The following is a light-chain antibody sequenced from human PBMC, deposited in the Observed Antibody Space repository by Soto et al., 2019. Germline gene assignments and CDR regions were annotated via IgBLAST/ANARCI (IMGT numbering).Light chain of an antibody. Sequence: DIQITQSPSTLSASVGDRVTITCRASQSINMWLAWYQQKPGKAPKLLIYDASSLESGVPSRFSGSGSGTEFTLSIGSXQPDDFATYYCQKYNSYPHTFGQGTKVDIK. CDR1: QSINMW. V-gene: IGKV1-5*01. J-gene: IGKJ2*01. CDR3: QKYNSYPHT. CDR2: DAS.